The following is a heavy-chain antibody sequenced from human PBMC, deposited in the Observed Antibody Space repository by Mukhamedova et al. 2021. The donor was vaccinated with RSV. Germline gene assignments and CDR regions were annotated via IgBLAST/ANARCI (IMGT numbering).Heavy chain of an antibody. J-gene: IGHJ4*01. D-gene: IGHD2-15*01. CDR2: IWYDGSNK. V-gene: IGHV3-33*01. Sequence: GMHWVRQAPGKGLEWVAVIWYDGSNKYYADSVKGRFTISRDNSKNTLYLQMNSLRAEDTAVYYCARGACVRGSGGSCHPYFDYWG. CDR1: G. CDR3: ARGACVRGSGGSCHPYFDY.